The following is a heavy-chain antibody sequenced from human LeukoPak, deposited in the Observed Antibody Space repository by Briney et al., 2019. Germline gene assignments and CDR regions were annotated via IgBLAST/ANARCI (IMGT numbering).Heavy chain of an antibody. V-gene: IGHV3-23*01. CDR2: ISGSSGSNT. CDR3: ARRSYGAPDY. CDR1: GFTFTSYA. D-gene: IGHD4-17*01. Sequence: GGSLRLSCALSGFTFTSYAISWVRQAPGKGVEWVSSISGSSGSNTYYADSVKGRFTISRDNSRNMLYLQMSSLRADDTALYYCARRSYGAPDYWGRGTLVTVSS. J-gene: IGHJ4*02.